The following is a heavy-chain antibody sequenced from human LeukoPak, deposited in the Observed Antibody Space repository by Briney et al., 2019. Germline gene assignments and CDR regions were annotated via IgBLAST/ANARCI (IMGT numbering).Heavy chain of an antibody. D-gene: IGHD4-17*01. Sequence: PGGSLRLSCAASGFTFDDYAMHWVRQAPGKGLEWVSGISWNSGSIGYADSVMGRFTISRDNAKNSLYLQMNSLRAEDTALYYCAKAPYGDYDRFDYWGQGTLVTVSS. CDR3: AKAPYGDYDRFDY. CDR2: ISWNSGSI. J-gene: IGHJ4*02. CDR1: GFTFDDYA. V-gene: IGHV3-9*01.